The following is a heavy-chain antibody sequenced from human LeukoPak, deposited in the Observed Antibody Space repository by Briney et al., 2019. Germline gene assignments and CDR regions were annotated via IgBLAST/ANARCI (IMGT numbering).Heavy chain of an antibody. D-gene: IGHD4-23*01. CDR2: LTDSSGFT. J-gene: IGHJ4*02. Sequence: GGSLRLSCVATGFTFSDHHMIWLRHAPGKGLEWLSYLTDSSGFTNYADSVTGRFTISRDNAKNSLYLQLNSLRAEDTAVYYCARATDYGANGFDHWGQGTLVSVSS. CDR3: ARATDYGANGFDH. CDR1: GFTFSDHH. V-gene: IGHV3-11*06.